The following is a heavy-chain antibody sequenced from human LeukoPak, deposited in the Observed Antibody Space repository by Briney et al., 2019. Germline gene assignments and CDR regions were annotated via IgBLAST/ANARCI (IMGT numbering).Heavy chain of an antibody. V-gene: IGHV3-30*18. CDR1: GFTFSSYG. J-gene: IGHJ4*02. CDR2: ISYDGSNK. CDR3: AKTGDYGGAPSHIDY. D-gene: IGHD4-17*01. Sequence: GGSLRLSCAASGFTFSSYGMHWFRQAPGKGLEWVAVISYDGSNKYYADSVKGRFTISRDNSKNTLYLQMNSLRAEDTAVYYCAKTGDYGGAPSHIDYWGQGTLVTVSS.